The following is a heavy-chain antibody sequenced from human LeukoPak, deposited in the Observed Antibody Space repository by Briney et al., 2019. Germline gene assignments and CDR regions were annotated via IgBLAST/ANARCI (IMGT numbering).Heavy chain of an antibody. CDR1: GGSISSYY. V-gene: IGHV4-59*01. D-gene: IGHD6-19*01. J-gene: IGHJ4*02. CDR3: ARSPRNGYSSGWYYFDY. CDR2: IYYSGST. Sequence: SETLSLTCTVSGGSISSYYWSWIRQPPGKGLEWIGYIYYSGSTNYNPSLKSRVTISVDTSKNQFSLKLSSVTAADTAVYYCARSPRNGYSSGWYYFDYWGQGTLVTVSS.